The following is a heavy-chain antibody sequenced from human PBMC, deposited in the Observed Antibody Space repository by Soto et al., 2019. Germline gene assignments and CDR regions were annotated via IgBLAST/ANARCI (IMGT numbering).Heavy chain of an antibody. CDR3: ATYYYDSSGYLQDAFEI. Sequence: EVQLVESGGGLVQPGGSLRLSCAASGFIVSSKYMNWVRQAPGKGLECVSVIHSGGNTYYADSVKGRFTISRDNSKNTLYLQMNSLRAEDTAVYYCATYYYDSSGYLQDAFEIWGQGTMVTVSS. V-gene: IGHV3-66*01. D-gene: IGHD3-22*01. CDR1: GFIVSSKY. CDR2: IHSGGNT. J-gene: IGHJ3*02.